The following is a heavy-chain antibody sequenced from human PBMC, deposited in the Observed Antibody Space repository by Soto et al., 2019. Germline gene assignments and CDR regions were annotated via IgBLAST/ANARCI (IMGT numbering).Heavy chain of an antibody. CDR3: ARDNSGWSHDY. CDR2: ISGGEGRST. V-gene: IGHV3-23*01. J-gene: IGHJ4*02. CDR1: GFTFSDYA. D-gene: IGHD6-19*01. Sequence: PGGSLRLSCAASGFTFSDYAMSWVRQAPGKGLEWVSAISGGEGRSTYYAASVRGRFTISRDTSENTLSLQMNSLRVEDSAVYYCARDNSGWSHDYWGQGTLVTVSS.